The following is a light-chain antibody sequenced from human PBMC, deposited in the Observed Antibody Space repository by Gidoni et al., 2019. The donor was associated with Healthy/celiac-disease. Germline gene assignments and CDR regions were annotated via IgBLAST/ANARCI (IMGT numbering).Light chain of an antibody. CDR3: KQYGSSQWT. Sequence: IVLTQSPGTLSLSPGESATLSCRANQSVSSSYLAWYQQKPGQAPRLLIYGASSRATGIPDRFSGSGSGTDFTLTISRLEAEDVGVYYCKQYGSSQWTFGQGTKVEIK. V-gene: IGKV3-20*01. CDR1: QSVSSSY. J-gene: IGKJ1*01. CDR2: GAS.